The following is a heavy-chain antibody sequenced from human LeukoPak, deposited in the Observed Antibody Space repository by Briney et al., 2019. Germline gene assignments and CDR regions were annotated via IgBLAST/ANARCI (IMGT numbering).Heavy chain of an antibody. CDR2: LSYDGYND. CDR1: GFTFSSYA. D-gene: IGHD3-10*01. J-gene: IGHJ6*02. CDR3: AKNKGSYQYNYYGMEV. V-gene: IGHV3-30*18. Sequence: GGSLRLSCAASGFTFSSYAMHWVRQAPGKGLEWVAALSYDGYNDHYADSVRGRFTISRDNSKNTLFPQMNNLRVEDTAMYYCAKNKGSYQYNYYGMEVWGQGTTVSVSS.